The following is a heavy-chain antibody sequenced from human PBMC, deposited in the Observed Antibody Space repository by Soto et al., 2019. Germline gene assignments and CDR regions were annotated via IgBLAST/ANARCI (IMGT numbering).Heavy chain of an antibody. D-gene: IGHD4-17*01. V-gene: IGHV3-33*01. CDR3: ARDETVDAFDI. CDR2: IWYDGSNK. CDR1: GFTFSSYG. J-gene: IGHJ3*02. Sequence: GGSLRLSCAAPGFTFSSYGMHWVRQAPGKGLEWVAVIWYDGSNKYYADSVKGRFTISRDNSKNTLYLQMNSLRAEDTAVYYCARDETVDAFDIWGQGTMVTVSS.